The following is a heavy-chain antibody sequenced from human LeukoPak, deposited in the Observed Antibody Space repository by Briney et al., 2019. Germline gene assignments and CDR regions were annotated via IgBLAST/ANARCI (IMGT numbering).Heavy chain of an antibody. CDR1: GGTFSSYA. D-gene: IGHD6-6*01. J-gene: IGHJ4*02. CDR3: ARDMGIAARPLDY. Sequence: GASVKVSCKASGGTFSSYAISWVRQAPGQGLEWMGGIIPIFGTANYAQKLQGRVTMTTDTSTSTAYMELRSLRSDDTAVYYCARDMGIAARPLDYWGQGTLVTVSS. V-gene: IGHV1-69*05. CDR2: IIPIFGTA.